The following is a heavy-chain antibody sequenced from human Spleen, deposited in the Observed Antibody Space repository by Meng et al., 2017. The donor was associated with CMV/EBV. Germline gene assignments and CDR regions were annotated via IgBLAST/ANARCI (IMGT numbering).Heavy chain of an antibody. CDR1: GFTFSSYA. CDR3: AREGGLAVATNWFDP. V-gene: IGHV3-30*04. Sequence: GGSLRLSCAASGFTFSSYAMHWVRQAPGRGLEWVATISFDGGNKYYADSVKGRFTISRDKSKNTLYLQMNSLRAEDTAVYYCAREGGLAVATNWFDPWGQGTLVTVSS. CDR2: ISFDGGNK. D-gene: IGHD5-12*01. J-gene: IGHJ5*02.